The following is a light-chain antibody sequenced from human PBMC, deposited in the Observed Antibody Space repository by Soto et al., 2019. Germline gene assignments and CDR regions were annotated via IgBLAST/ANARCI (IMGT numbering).Light chain of an antibody. Sequence: EIVLTQSPAILSLYPGERATLSCRASQSVSSYLAWYQQKPGQAPRLLIYDASNRATGIPARFSGSGSGADFTLTISSLEPEDFAVYYCQQRSNWPPTFGGGTKVDIK. V-gene: IGKV3-11*01. CDR1: QSVSSY. CDR3: QQRSNWPPT. CDR2: DAS. J-gene: IGKJ4*01.